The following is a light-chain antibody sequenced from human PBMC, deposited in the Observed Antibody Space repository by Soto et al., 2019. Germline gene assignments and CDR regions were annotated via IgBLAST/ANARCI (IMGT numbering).Light chain of an antibody. CDR1: QSVSSNY. CDR3: QQYDT. V-gene: IGKV3-20*01. J-gene: IGKJ2*01. CDR2: GAS. Sequence: EVVLTQSPGTLSLSPGERATLSCRASQSVSSNYLAWYQQKSGQAPRLLVYGASSRATGIPDRFSGSGSGTDFTLTISGLEPEDFAVYYCQQYDTFGQGTKLEIK.